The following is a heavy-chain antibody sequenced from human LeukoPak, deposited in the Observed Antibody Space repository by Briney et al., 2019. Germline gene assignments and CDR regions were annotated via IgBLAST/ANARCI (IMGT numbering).Heavy chain of an antibody. V-gene: IGHV4-34*01. CDR2: INHSGST. CDR3: ARMGLLRDNWFDP. Sequence: SETLSLTCAVYGGSFSGYYWSWIRQPPGKGLEWIGEINHSGSTNYNPSLKSRVTISVDTSKNQFSLKLSSVTAADTAVYYCARMGLLRDNWFDPWGQGTLVTVSS. D-gene: IGHD2-15*01. CDR1: GGSFSGYY. J-gene: IGHJ5*02.